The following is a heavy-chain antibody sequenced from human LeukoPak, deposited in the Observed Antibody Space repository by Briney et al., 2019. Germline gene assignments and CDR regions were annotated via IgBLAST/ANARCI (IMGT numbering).Heavy chain of an antibody. CDR2: TYHSDYT. Sequence: SETLSLTCAVSGGSINSSHWWSWVRQSPGKGLEWIGNTYHSDYTNYNPSLKSRATISVDKSKNQLSLKVTSVTAADTAMYYCARDSKSTADAFDIWGQGTMVTVSS. D-gene: IGHD5/OR15-5a*01. J-gene: IGHJ3*02. CDR3: ARDSKSTADAFDI. CDR1: GGSINSSHW. V-gene: IGHV4-4*02.